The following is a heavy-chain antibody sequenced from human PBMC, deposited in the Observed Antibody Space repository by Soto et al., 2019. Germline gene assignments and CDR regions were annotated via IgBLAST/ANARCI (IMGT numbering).Heavy chain of an antibody. CDR1: GDSISSSSYY. J-gene: IGHJ4*02. D-gene: IGHD1-26*01. CDR2: IYYSGST. CDR3: ARGGYDY. V-gene: IGHV4-39*01. Sequence: LTCAVSGDSISSSSYYWGWIRQPPGKGLECIGTIYYSGSTYYNPSLKSRVTISVDTSKNQFSLRLSSVTAADTAVYYCARGGYDYWGQGTLVTVSS.